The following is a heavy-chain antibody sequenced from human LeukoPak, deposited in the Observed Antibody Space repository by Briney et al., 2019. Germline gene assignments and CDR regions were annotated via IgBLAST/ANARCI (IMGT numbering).Heavy chain of an antibody. J-gene: IGHJ4*02. CDR2: ISWDGGST. CDR3: AKEGGQWLVLPKNYFDY. CDR1: GFTFDDYT. V-gene: IGHV3-43*01. Sequence: GGSLRLSCAASGFTFDDYTMHWVRQAPGKGLEWVSLISWDGGSTYYADSVKGRFTISRDNSKNSLYLQMNSLRAEDTAVYYCAKEGGQWLVLPKNYFDYWGQGTLVTVSS. D-gene: IGHD6-19*01.